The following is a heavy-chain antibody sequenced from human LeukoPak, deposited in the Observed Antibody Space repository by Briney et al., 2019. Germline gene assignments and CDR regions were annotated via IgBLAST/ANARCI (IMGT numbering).Heavy chain of an antibody. D-gene: IGHD3-10*01. J-gene: IGHJ3*02. CDR3: ASRITMVRGVIYGDAFDI. Sequence: PSETLSLTCAVYGGSFSGYYWSWIRQPPGKGLEWIGEIYHSGSTNYNPSLKSRVTISVDKSKNQFSLKLSSVTAADTAVYYCASRITMVRGVIYGDAFDIWGQGTMVTVSS. CDR2: IYHSGST. CDR1: GGSFSGYY. V-gene: IGHV4-34*01.